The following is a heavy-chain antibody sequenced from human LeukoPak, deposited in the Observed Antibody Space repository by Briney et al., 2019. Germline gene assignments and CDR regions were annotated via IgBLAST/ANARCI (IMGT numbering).Heavy chain of an antibody. CDR3: ARRSFVYSYGLNAAFDI. J-gene: IGHJ3*02. D-gene: IGHD5-18*01. CDR1: GGSISSSGYY. CDR2: IYYSGTT. Sequence: PSETLSLTCTVSGGSISSSGYYWGRIRQPPGKGLEWVGTIYYSGTTYYNPSLKSRLTISVDTSRNQFSLNLSSVTAADTAVYYCARRSFVYSYGLNAAFDIWGQGTMVTVSS. V-gene: IGHV4-39*01.